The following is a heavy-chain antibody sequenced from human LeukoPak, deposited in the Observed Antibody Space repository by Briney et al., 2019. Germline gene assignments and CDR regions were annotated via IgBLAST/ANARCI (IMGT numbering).Heavy chain of an antibody. V-gene: IGHV4-4*07. CDR2: LHTNGNN. J-gene: IGHJ4*02. CDR1: GGSINNYY. Sequence: SETLSLSCTASGGSINNYYWSWIRQTAGKGLEWIGRLHTNGNNNYNPSLRNRATLSLDSSKNQCSLKLNSVTAADTAVYYCARDGEVGSGSVYDYWGQGVLVGVSS. CDR3: ARDGEVGSGSVYDY. D-gene: IGHD3-10*01.